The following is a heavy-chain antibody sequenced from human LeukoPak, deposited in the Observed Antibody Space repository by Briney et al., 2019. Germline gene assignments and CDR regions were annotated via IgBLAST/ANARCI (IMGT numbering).Heavy chain of an antibody. CDR1: GDSITTPYY. CDR2: IFHSGNT. D-gene: IGHD3-22*01. CDR3: ARPGESSGYMWFY. Sequence: SETLSLSCTLSGDSITTPYYWGWIRQSPGKGLEWIGSIFHSGNTYYSPSLKSRVTISIDTSKNQFSLRLNSVTAADTAVYYCARPGESSGYMWFYWGQGTLVTVP. V-gene: IGHV4-38-2*02. J-gene: IGHJ4*02.